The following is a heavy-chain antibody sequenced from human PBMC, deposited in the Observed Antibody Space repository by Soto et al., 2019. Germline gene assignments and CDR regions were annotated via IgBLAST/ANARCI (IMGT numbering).Heavy chain of an antibody. V-gene: IGHV4-59*08. J-gene: IGHJ5*02. CDR1: GGSISSYY. CDR2: MYYGGRT. D-gene: IGHD2-15*01. CDR3: ARGTPSPLIVRSSRGPWFDP. Sequence: KPSETLSLTCTVSGGSISSYYWSWIRQPPGKGLEWIGYMYYGGRTNYNPPLKSRVTISVDTSKMQVSLKLSSVTAADTAVYFCARGTPSPLIVRSSRGPWFDPWGQGTLVTVSS.